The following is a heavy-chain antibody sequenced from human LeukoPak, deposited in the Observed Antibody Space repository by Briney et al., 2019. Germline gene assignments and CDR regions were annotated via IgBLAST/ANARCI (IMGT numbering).Heavy chain of an antibody. CDR1: GGSFSGYY. CDR3: ARAVYGSGSYSAFDY. V-gene: IGHV4-34*01. CDR2: INHSGST. D-gene: IGHD3-10*01. Sequence: PSETLSLTCAVYGGSFSGYYWSWIRQPPGKGLEWIGEINHSGSTNYNPSLKSRVTISVDTSKNQFSLKLSSVTAADTAVYYCARAVYGSGSYSAFDYWGQGTLVTVSS. J-gene: IGHJ4*02.